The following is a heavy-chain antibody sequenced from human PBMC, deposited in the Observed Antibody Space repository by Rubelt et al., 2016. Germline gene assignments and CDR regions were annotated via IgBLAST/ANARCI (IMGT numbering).Heavy chain of an antibody. CDR3: AKDNGAYAPTWFDS. CDR1: GFTFDDYA. Sequence: EVQLVESGGGLVQPGRSLRLSCAASGFTFDDYAMHWVRQAPGKGLEWVSGMSNRGDGTFYADSVKGRFTIPRDNSRKILFLQLNILRAEDTAIYYCAKDNGAYAPTWFDSWGQGTLVSVSS. D-gene: IGHD4-17*01. V-gene: IGHV3-9*01. CDR2: MSNRGDGT. J-gene: IGHJ5*01.